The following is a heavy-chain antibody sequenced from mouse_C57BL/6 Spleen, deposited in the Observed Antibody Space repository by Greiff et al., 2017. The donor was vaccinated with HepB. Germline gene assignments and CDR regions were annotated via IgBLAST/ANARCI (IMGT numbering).Heavy chain of an antibody. CDR2: IDPEDGET. CDR1: GFNIKDYY. Sequence: EVQLQQSGAELVKPGASVKLSCTASGFNIKDYYMHWVKQRTEQGLEWIGRIDPEDGETKSAPKFQGKATITADTSSNTAYLQLSSLTSEDTAVYSCARRGLTTVVEDWYYEGWGTGTTVTVSS. CDR3: ARRGLTTVVEDWYYEG. D-gene: IGHD1-1*01. J-gene: IGHJ1*03. V-gene: IGHV14-2*01.